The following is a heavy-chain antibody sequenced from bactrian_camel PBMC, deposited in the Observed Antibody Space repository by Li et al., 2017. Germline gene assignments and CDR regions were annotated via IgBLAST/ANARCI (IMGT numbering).Heavy chain of an antibody. V-gene: IGHV3S53*01. D-gene: IGHD2*01. Sequence: HVQLVESGGGSVQAGGSLRLSCTASGNTLHSSCMAWFRQAPGKERERVARIDSDGSTKYTDSTKGRFTISRDNAKNTLYLQMDSLKPEDTAMYYCAADPLLSGGYCYSTLLSVAHTYWGQGTQVTVS. CDR1: GNTLHSSC. CDR3: AADPLLSGGYCYSTLLSVAHTY. J-gene: IGHJ4*01. CDR2: IDSDGST.